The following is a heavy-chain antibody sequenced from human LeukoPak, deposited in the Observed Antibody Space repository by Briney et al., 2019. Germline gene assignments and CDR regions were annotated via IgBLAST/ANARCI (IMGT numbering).Heavy chain of an antibody. CDR3: ARSHSSSWSLYYYYMDV. J-gene: IGHJ6*03. D-gene: IGHD6-13*01. CDR1: GYTFTGYY. Sequence: ASVKVSCKASGYTFTGYYMHWVRQAPGQGLEWMGIINPSGGSTSYAQKFQGRVTMTRDMSTSTVYMELSSLRSEDTAVYYCARSHSSSWSLYYYYMDVWGKGTTVTISS. CDR2: INPSGGST. V-gene: IGHV1-46*01.